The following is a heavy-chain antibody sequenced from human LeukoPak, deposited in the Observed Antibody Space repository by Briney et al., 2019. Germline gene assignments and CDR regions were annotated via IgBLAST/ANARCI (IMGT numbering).Heavy chain of an antibody. CDR2: ISGGSGSK. CDR3: AKFIFYSGSEGYGDR. D-gene: IGHD3-22*01. Sequence: GSLRLSCVASKFTFSSYAMSWVRQAPGNGLEWVAAISGGSGSKYYADSVKGRFTISRDNSKNTLYLQMHSLSPEDTAVYYCAKFIFYSGSEGYGDRWGQGTLVTVSS. CDR1: KFTFSSYA. V-gene: IGHV3-23*01. J-gene: IGHJ5*02.